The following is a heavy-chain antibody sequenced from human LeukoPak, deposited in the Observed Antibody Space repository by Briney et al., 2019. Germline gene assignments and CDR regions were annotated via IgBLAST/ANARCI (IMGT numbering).Heavy chain of an antibody. J-gene: IGHJ2*01. CDR1: GFTFSSYA. V-gene: IGHV3-23*01. D-gene: IGHD3-22*01. Sequence: GGSLRLSCAASGFTFSSYATSWVRQAPGKGLEWVSATGESGGSTYYADSVKGRFTISRDNFKNTLYLQMNSLRAEDTAVYYCAKDLYLGSSGLWGYFDLWGRGALVTVSS. CDR2: TGESGGST. CDR3: AKDLYLGSSGLWGYFDL.